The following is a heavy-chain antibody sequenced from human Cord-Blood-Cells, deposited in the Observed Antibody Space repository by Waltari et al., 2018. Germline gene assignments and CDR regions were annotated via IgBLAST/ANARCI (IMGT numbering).Heavy chain of an antibody. D-gene: IGHD2-2*01. V-gene: IGHV4-34*01. CDR2: IKQRGRN. CDR1: GGSFSGYY. J-gene: IGHJ4*02. CDR3: ARDSSYCSSTSCFDY. Sequence: QVQLQQWGAGLLKPSETLSLTCAVYGGSFSGYYWSWIRQPPGKGLEWNGGIKQRGRNNYKPALRSRVTISVDTSKNQLSMKLRSVTAADTAVYYCARDSSYCSSTSCFDYWGQGTLVTVSS.